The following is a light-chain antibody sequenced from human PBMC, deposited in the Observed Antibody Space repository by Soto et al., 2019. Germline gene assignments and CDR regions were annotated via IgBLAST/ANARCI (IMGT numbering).Light chain of an antibody. CDR3: QQRSNDMYT. CDR1: QSVSTH. J-gene: IGKJ2*01. V-gene: IGKV3-11*01. Sequence: EIVLTQSPATLSLSPGERVTLSCRASQSVSTHLAWYQQQPGQAPRLLIYDASNRATGIPARFSGSGSGTDCTLTISSLEPEDFAVYYCQQRSNDMYTFGQGTKLEIK. CDR2: DAS.